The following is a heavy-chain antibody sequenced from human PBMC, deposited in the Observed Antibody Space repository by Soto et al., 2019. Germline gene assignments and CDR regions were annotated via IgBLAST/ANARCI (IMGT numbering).Heavy chain of an antibody. CDR1: GDTFSSYA. Sequence: QVQLVQSGAEVKKPGSSVKVSCKASGDTFSSYAVSWVRQAPRQGLEWMGGISPIFGTTNYAQKFQGRVTITADESTKTAYMDVSSLRSEDTAVYYCAISRINTRDPPPHPYNWLDPWGQGTLVTVSS. CDR3: AISRINTRDPPPHPYNWLDP. CDR2: ISPIFGTT. J-gene: IGHJ5*02. D-gene: IGHD3-22*01. V-gene: IGHV1-69*01.